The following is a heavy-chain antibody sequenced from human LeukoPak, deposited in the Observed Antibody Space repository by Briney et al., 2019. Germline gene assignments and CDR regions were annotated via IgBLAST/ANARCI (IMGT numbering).Heavy chain of an antibody. CDR2: IYTSGST. Sequence: SETLSLTCTVSGGSISSYYWSWIRQPAGKGLEWIGRIYTSGSTNYNPSLKSRVTMSVDTSKNQFSLKLSSVTAADTAVYYCASAVHCSGGSCYSGVFDYWGQGTLVTVSS. J-gene: IGHJ4*02. CDR1: GGSISSYY. D-gene: IGHD2-15*01. V-gene: IGHV4-4*07. CDR3: ASAVHCSGGSCYSGVFDY.